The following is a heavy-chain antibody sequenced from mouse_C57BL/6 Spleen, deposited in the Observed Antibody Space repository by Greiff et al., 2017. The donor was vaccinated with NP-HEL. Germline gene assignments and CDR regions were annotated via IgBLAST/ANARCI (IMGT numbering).Heavy chain of an antibody. J-gene: IGHJ4*01. CDR2: IYPGSGST. D-gene: IGHD1-1*01. CDR3: ARKYYGSSYGYYAMDY. V-gene: IGHV1-55*01. Sequence: QVQLQQPGAELVKPGASVKMSCKASGYTFTSYWITWVKQRPGQGLEWIGDIYPGSGSTNHNEKFKSKATLTVDTSSSTAYMQLSSLTSEDSAVYYCARKYYGSSYGYYAMDYWGQGTSVTVSS. CDR1: GYTFTSYW.